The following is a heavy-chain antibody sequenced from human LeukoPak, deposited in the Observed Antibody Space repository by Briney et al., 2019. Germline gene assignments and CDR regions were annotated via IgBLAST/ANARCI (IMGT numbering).Heavy chain of an antibody. V-gene: IGHV3-23*01. Sequence: GGSLRLSCAASGFTFSSYAMRWVRQAPGKGLEWVSAITGSGGSTYYADSVKGRFTISRDNSKNTLYLQMNSLRAEDTAVYYCAKERQQLVRQPFDYWGQGTLVTVSS. J-gene: IGHJ4*02. CDR3: AKERQQLVRQPFDY. CDR2: ITGSGGST. CDR1: GFTFSSYA. D-gene: IGHD6-13*01.